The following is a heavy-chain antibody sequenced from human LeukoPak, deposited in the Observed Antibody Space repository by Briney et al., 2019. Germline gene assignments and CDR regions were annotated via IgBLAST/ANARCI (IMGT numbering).Heavy chain of an antibody. Sequence: GGSLRLSCAASGFTYSSYGMHWVRQAPGKGLEWVAVVWYDGSNRYFADSVKGRFTISRDNSKNMLYFQMNSLRAEDTAVYYCARDFDSRGYSPSYWGQGTLVTVSS. CDR1: GFTYSSYG. D-gene: IGHD3-22*01. J-gene: IGHJ4*02. CDR2: VWYDGSNR. V-gene: IGHV3-33*01. CDR3: ARDFDSRGYSPSY.